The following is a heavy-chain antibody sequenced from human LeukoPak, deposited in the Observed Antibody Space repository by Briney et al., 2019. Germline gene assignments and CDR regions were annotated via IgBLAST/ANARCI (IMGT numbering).Heavy chain of an antibody. CDR3: ARSVGYSSSWYGIDY. CDR2: IYYSGST. Sequence: SETLSLTCTVSGGSISSYYWSWIRQPPGKGLEWIGYIYYSGSTNYNPSLKSRVTMSVDTSKNQFSLKLSSVTAADTAVYYCARSVGYSSSWYGIDYWGQGTLVTVSS. D-gene: IGHD6-13*01. CDR1: GGSISSYY. V-gene: IGHV4-59*01. J-gene: IGHJ4*02.